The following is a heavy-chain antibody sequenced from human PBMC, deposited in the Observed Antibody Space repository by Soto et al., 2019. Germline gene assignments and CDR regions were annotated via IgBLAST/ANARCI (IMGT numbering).Heavy chain of an antibody. CDR3: ARGPSPFWSSYRFAYFDS. Sequence: SETLSLTCTVSGYSISSGYHWAWIRQPPGKGLEWLGSVHYRGNTYYNPSLKSRLTISVDKSKNQFSLNLSSVTAADTAVYYCARGPSPFWSSYRFAYFDSWGHGIPVTVS. J-gene: IGHJ4*01. CDR1: GYSISSGYH. V-gene: IGHV4-38-2*02. D-gene: IGHD3-3*01. CDR2: VHYRGNT.